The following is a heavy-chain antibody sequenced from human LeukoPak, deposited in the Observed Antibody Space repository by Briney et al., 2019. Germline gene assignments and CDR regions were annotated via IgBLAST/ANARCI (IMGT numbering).Heavy chain of an antibody. CDR1: GFTFSTYA. CDR3: ARDMDYYGSGNSDY. Sequence: QPGGSLRLSCAASGFTFSTYAMSWVRQAPGKGLVWVSRINSDGSSTSYADSVKGRFTISRDNAKNTLYLQMNSLRAEDTAVYYCARDMDYYGSGNSDYWGQGTLVTVSS. CDR2: INSDGSST. V-gene: IGHV3-74*01. J-gene: IGHJ4*02. D-gene: IGHD3-10*01.